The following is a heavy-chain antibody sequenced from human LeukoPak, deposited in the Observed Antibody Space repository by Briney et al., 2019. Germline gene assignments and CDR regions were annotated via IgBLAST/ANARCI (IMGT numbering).Heavy chain of an antibody. Sequence: SETLSLTCTVSGGSISSYYWSWIRQPAGKGLEWIGRLYTSGSTNYNPSLESRVTMSVDTSKNQFSLRLSSVTAADTAVYYCARSQGAFTMVRGTAFDIWGQGTMVTVSS. D-gene: IGHD3-10*01. V-gene: IGHV4-4*07. CDR1: GGSISSYY. CDR3: ARSQGAFTMVRGTAFDI. J-gene: IGHJ3*02. CDR2: LYTSGST.